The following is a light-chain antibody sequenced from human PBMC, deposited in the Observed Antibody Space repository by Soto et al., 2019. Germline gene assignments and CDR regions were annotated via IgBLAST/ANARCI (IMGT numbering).Light chain of an antibody. J-gene: IGKJ1*01. Sequence: EIVLTQSPGTLSLSPVKRATLSCRASQSVSSSYLAWYQQKPGQAPMLLIYGASSRATGIPDRFSGSGSGTDFTLTISRLEPEDFAVYYCPEYGTFGQGAKVDIK. V-gene: IGKV3-20*01. CDR3: PEYGT. CDR2: GAS. CDR1: QSVSSSY.